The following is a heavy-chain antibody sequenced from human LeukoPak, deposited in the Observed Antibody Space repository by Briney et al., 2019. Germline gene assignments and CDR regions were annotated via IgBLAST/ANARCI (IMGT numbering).Heavy chain of an antibody. V-gene: IGHV3-21*01. CDR2: ISGSGTYI. CDR3: APVRGVF. J-gene: IGHJ4*02. CDR1: EFTFSTLS. Sequence: GGSLRLSCAASEFTFSTLSMNWVRQAPGKGLEWVSSISGSGTYIYYADPVKGRFTISRDNAKKSLYLQMNSLRAEDTGVYYCAPVRGVFWGQGTLVTVSS. D-gene: IGHD3-10*01.